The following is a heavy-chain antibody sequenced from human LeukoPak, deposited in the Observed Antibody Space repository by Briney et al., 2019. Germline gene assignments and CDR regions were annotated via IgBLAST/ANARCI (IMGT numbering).Heavy chain of an antibody. CDR3: ARLCCGGAIDY. CDR1: GGSISNYY. CDR2: IFSSGTT. J-gene: IGHJ4*02. D-gene: IGHD2-21*01. V-gene: IGHV4-59*08. Sequence: SETLSLTCTVSGGSISNYYWSWIRQPPGKGLEWIGYIFSSGTTTYNPSLKSRLTISVDTSNNQFSLKLTSVTAADTAVYYCARLCCGGAIDYWGQGTLVTVSS.